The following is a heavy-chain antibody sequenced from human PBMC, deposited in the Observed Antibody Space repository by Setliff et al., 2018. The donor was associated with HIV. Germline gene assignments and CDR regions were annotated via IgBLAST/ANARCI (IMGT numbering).Heavy chain of an antibody. CDR2: ISGISDKI. D-gene: IGHD6-19*01. CDR3: AREGGVKQWLAQDYYYYYMDV. J-gene: IGHJ6*03. CDR1: GFTFRKYD. Sequence: GGSLRLSCRASGFTFRKYDMSWLRQAPGKGLEWVADISGISDKIKYVDSVKGRFTISRDNSRNMVYLQMNSLRAEDTAAYYCAREGGVKQWLAQDYYYYYMDVWGKGTTVTVSS. V-gene: IGHV3-23*01.